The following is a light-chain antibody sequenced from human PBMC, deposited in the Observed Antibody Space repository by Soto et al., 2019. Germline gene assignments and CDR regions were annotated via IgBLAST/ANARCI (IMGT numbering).Light chain of an antibody. Sequence: QSALTQPPSASGSPGQSVTISCSGTSSDYVSWYQQHPGKAPKLIVSEVTKRPSGVPHRFSGSKSGNTASLTVSGLQAEDEANYYCSSYGGSLNFVVFGGGTKLTVL. J-gene: IGLJ2*01. CDR3: SSYGGSLNFVV. CDR1: SSDY. V-gene: IGLV2-8*01. CDR2: EVT.